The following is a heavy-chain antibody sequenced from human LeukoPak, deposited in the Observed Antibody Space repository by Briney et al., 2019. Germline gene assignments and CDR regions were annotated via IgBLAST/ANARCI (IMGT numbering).Heavy chain of an antibody. CDR3: ARAPIGYCSGGSCYYYYGMDV. D-gene: IGHD2-15*01. Sequence: GGSLRLSCAASGFTFSSYWMHWVRQAPGKGLVWVSRINSDGSSTSYADSVKGRFTISRDNAKNTLYLQMNSLRAEDTAVYYCARAPIGYCSGGSCYYYYGMDVWGQGTTVTVSS. CDR2: INSDGSST. V-gene: IGHV3-74*01. CDR1: GFTFSSYW. J-gene: IGHJ6*02.